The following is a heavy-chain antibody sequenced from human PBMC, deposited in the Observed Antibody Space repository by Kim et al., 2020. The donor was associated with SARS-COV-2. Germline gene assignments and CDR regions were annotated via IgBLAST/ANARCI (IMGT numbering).Heavy chain of an antibody. V-gene: IGHV3-15*01. CDR1: GFTFSNAW. D-gene: IGHD1-26*01. CDR3: TTGPYSGSYYDDAFDI. CDR2: IKSKTDGGTT. J-gene: IGHJ3*02. Sequence: GGSLRLSCAASGFTFSNAWMSWVRQAPGKGLEWVGRIKSKTDGGTTDYAAPVKGRFNISRDDSKNTLYLQMNSLKTEDTAVYYCTTGPYSGSYYDDAFDIWGQGTMVPVSS.